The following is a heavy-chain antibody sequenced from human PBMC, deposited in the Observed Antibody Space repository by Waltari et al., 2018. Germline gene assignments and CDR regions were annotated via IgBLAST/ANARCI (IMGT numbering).Heavy chain of an antibody. Sequence: QVQLVQSGAAVKKPGASVKVSCKASGYTFTSYGISWVLQALGQGLEWMGWISAYNGNTNYAQKLQGRVTMTTDTSTSTAYMELRSLRSDDTAVYYCARAQRGGSSWYRYFDYWGQGTLVTVSS. CDR3: ARAQRGGSSWYRYFDY. CDR1: GYTFTSYG. CDR2: ISAYNGNT. D-gene: IGHD6-13*01. J-gene: IGHJ4*02. V-gene: IGHV1-18*01.